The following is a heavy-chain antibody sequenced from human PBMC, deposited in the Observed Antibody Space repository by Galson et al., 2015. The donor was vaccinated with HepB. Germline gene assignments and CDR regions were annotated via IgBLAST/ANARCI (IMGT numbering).Heavy chain of an antibody. CDR3: ARGYSSGWYSPHY. V-gene: IGHV1-2*06. D-gene: IGHD6-19*01. CDR2: INPNSGGT. Sequence: SVKVSCKASGYTFTGYYMHWVRQAPGQGLEWMGRINPNSGGTNYAQKFQGRVTMTRDTSISTAYMELSRLRSDDTAVYYCARGYSSGWYSPHYWGQGTLVTVSS. J-gene: IGHJ4*02. CDR1: GYTFTGYY.